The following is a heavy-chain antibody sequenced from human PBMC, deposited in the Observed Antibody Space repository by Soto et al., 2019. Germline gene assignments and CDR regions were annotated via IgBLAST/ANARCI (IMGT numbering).Heavy chain of an antibody. CDR3: ARQAKIGDRSQFYFDS. CDR1: GFTFSFYA. V-gene: IGHV3-30*04. D-gene: IGHD3-16*01. Sequence: QVQLVESGGDVVQPGRSLRLSCAASGFTFSFYAMHWVRQAPGKGLEWVAVISYNGRNKHYVDSVKGRSTISRDNSQDTLYLQMDSLRPDDTAVYYCARQAKIGDRSQFYFDSWGQGTLVTVSS. CDR2: ISYNGRNK. J-gene: IGHJ4*02.